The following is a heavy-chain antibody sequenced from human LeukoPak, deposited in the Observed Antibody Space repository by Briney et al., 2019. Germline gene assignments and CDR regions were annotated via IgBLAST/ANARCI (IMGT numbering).Heavy chain of an antibody. CDR1: GYTFIVYY. Sequence: ASVKVSCKASGYTFIVYYMRWVRQAPGQGLEWMGRINPNSGGTNYAQKVQGRVTMTRDTSISTAYMELSSLRSDDTAVYYCARDLYDSSGYYAEYYFDYWGQGTLVTVSS. CDR3: ARDLYDSSGYYAEYYFDY. J-gene: IGHJ4*02. V-gene: IGHV1-2*06. CDR2: INPNSGGT. D-gene: IGHD3-22*01.